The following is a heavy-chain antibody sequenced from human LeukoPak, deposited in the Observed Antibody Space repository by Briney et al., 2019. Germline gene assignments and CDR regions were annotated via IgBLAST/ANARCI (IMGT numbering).Heavy chain of an antibody. V-gene: IGHV3-15*01. CDR1: GLTFSNAW. D-gene: IGHD6-13*01. J-gene: IGHJ4*02. Sequence: GGSLRLSCAASGLTFSNAWMSWVRQAPGKGLEWVGRVKSKTNGGTTAYAAPVKGRFTISRDDSKNTYLQMNSLKSEDTAVYYCTAGIGHSDFDYWGQGTLVTVSS. CDR3: TAGIGHSDFDY. CDR2: VKSKTNGGTT.